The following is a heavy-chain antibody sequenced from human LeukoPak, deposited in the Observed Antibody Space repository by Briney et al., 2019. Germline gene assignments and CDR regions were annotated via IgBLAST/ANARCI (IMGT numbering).Heavy chain of an antibody. Sequence: SQTLSLTCTVSGGSISRGGYYWTWIRQHPGKGLEWIGYIYYSGSTYFNPSLKTRVTMSVDTSKNQFSLKLSSVTAADTAVYYCARESGHYYESSAYYYWLQYWGQGTLVTVSS. CDR3: ARESGHYYESSAYYYWLQY. CDR2: IYYSGST. J-gene: IGHJ4*02. D-gene: IGHD3-22*01. CDR1: GGSISRGGYY. V-gene: IGHV4-31*03.